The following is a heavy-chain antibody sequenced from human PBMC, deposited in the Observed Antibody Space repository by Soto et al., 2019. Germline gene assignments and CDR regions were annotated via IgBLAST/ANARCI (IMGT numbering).Heavy chain of an antibody. Sequence: GGSLRLSCAASGLTFSGHWMTWVRQAPGKGLEWVANIKQDGSEKYYVDSVKGRFTISRDNAKNPVFLQMNSLTVEDTAMYYCASRVPDVAYYGVFDYWGQGTLVTVSS. CDR3: ASRVPDVAYYGVFDY. V-gene: IGHV3-7*03. D-gene: IGHD3-3*01. CDR2: IKQDGSEK. CDR1: GLTFSGHW. J-gene: IGHJ4*02.